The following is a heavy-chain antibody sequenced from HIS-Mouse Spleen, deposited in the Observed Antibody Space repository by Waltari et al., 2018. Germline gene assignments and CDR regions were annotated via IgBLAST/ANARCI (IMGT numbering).Heavy chain of an antibody. V-gene: IGHV2-5*02. CDR2: IYWDDDK. Sequence: QITLKESGPTLVKPTQTLTLTCTFSGFSLSTSGVGVGWIRQPPGKALEWLALIYWDDDKRYSPSLKSRLTITKETSKNHVVLTMTNMDPVDTATYYCAHREFQQLGRYFQHWGQGTLVTVSS. CDR3: AHREFQQLGRYFQH. J-gene: IGHJ1*01. CDR1: GFSLSTSGVG. D-gene: IGHD6-13*01.